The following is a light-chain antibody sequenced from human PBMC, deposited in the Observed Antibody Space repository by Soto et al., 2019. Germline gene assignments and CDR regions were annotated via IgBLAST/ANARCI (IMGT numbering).Light chain of an antibody. Sequence: IVMTQSPATLSVSLGERATLSCRASQSVSSSIAWYQQRPGQAPRLLIYGASTRATGIPARFSGSGSGTDFTLTISSLQSEDFALYYCQHYFNWPYTFGQGTKLEIK. CDR3: QHYFNWPYT. V-gene: IGKV3-15*01. CDR1: QSVSSS. J-gene: IGKJ2*01. CDR2: GAS.